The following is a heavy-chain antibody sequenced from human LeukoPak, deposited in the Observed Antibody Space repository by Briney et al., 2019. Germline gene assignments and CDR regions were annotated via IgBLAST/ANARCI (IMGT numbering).Heavy chain of an antibody. Sequence: ASVKVSCKASGYTFTSYGISWVRQAPGQGLEWMGWISAYNGNTNYAQKLQGRVTVTTDTSTSTAYMELRSLRSDDTAVYYCASTDCSSTSCLGNAFDIWGRGTMVTVSS. CDR2: ISAYNGNT. V-gene: IGHV1-18*01. D-gene: IGHD2-2*01. CDR1: GYTFTSYG. CDR3: ASTDCSSTSCLGNAFDI. J-gene: IGHJ3*02.